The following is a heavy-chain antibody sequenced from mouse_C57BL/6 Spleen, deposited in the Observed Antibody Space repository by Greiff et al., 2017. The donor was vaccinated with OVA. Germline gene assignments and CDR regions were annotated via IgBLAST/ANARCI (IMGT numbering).Heavy chain of an antibody. J-gene: IGHJ2*01. Sequence: QVQLQQPGAELVMPGASVKLSCKASGYTFTSYWMHWVKQRPGQGLEWIGEIDPSDSYTNYNQKFKGKSTLTVDKSSSTAYMQLSSLTSEDSAVYYCARTYYGSSWDYWGQGTTLTVSS. CDR1: GYTFTSYW. V-gene: IGHV1-69*01. CDR3: ARTYYGSSWDY. D-gene: IGHD1-1*01. CDR2: IDPSDSYT.